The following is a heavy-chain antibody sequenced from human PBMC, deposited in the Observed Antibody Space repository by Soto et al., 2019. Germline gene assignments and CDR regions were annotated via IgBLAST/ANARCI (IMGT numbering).Heavy chain of an antibody. D-gene: IGHD4-4*01. CDR3: AKDTLYRNFEHYFDY. CDR2: ISWNRGTL. V-gene: IGHV3-9*01. CDR1: GFTFENYA. J-gene: IGHJ4*02. Sequence: EVQLVESGGGFVQPGRSLRLSCTSSGFTFENYAMHWVRQAPGKGLEWVSGISWNRGTLGYADSVRGRFTISRDNAKNALYLQMDSLRPEDTALYYCAKDTLYRNFEHYFDYWGRGTLVTVSS.